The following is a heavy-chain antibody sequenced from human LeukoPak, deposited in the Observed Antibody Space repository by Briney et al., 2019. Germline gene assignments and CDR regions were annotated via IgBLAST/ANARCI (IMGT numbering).Heavy chain of an antibody. J-gene: IGHJ4*02. D-gene: IGHD3-22*01. V-gene: IGHV4-39*01. CDR3: ASGNYYDSSGYYYVPY. Sequence: SGTLSLTCTVSGGSISSSYYYWGWVRQPPGKGLEWIGSLYYSGWSTYYNPSLKSRVTISVDTSKNQFSLKLSSVTAADTAVYYCASGNYYDSSGYYYVPYWGQGTLVTVSS. CDR2: LYYSGWST. CDR1: GGSISSSYYY.